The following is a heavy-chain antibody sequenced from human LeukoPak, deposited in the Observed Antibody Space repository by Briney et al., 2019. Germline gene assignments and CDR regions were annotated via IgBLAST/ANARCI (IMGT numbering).Heavy chain of an antibody. Sequence: GASVKVSCKASGYTFTGYYMHWVRQAPGQRLEWMGWINPNSGGTNYAQKFQGRVTMTRDTSISTAYMELSRLRSDDTAVYYCARPPSPYYYYYMDVWGKGTTVTVSS. CDR2: INPNSGGT. CDR1: GYTFTGYY. J-gene: IGHJ6*03. V-gene: IGHV1-2*02. CDR3: ARPPSPYYYYYMDV.